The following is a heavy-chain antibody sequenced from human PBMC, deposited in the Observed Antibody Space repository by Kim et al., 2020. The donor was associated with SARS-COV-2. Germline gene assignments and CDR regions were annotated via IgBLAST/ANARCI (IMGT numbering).Heavy chain of an antibody. CDR2: IKPDGREK. CDR3: ARFGVEAGLDF. J-gene: IGHJ4*02. CDR1: GFALSNFW. Sequence: GGSLRLSCAASGFALSNFWMSWVRQAPGKGLEWLANIKPDGREKYYVDVAKGRFSISSDNAKNSVSLQLNSLRAEGTAVYYCARFGVEAGLDFLAQGTLV. V-gene: IGHV3-7*01. D-gene: IGHD2-8*01.